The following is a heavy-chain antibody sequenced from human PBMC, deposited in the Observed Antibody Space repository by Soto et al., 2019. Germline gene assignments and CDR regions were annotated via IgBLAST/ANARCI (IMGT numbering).Heavy chain of an antibody. CDR1: GFTFSNYW. CDR2: VKSDGST. Sequence: GGSLRLSCAASGFTFSNYWMHWVRQAPGKGLVWVSRVKSDGSTYCADSVKGRFTISRDNAKNTLYLQMNSLRAEDTAVYYCARGIQLRYGMDAWGQGTTVTVSS. J-gene: IGHJ6*02. CDR3: ARGIQLRYGMDA. V-gene: IGHV3-74*01. D-gene: IGHD5-18*01.